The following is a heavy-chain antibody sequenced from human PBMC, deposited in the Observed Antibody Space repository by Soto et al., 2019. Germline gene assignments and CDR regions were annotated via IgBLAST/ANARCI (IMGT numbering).Heavy chain of an antibody. Sequence: PSETLSLTCHVSGGPINTWGYFWAWIRQPPGKGLEWLGSIDYSGRSHYNGRVTVSPDTSKNQFSLKLNSVTAADTAVYYCARVLYGKYDSSGYYYDWFDPWGQGTLVTVSS. CDR3: ARVLYGKYDSSGYYYDWFDP. CDR2: IDYSGRS. D-gene: IGHD3-22*01. J-gene: IGHJ5*02. V-gene: IGHV4-39*01. CDR1: GGPINTWGYF.